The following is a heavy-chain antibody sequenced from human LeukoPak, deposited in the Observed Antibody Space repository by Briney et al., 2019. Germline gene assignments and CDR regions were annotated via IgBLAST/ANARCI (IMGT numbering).Heavy chain of an antibody. D-gene: IGHD6-13*01. CDR2: IYYSGST. Sequence: SETLSLTCTVSGGSISSSSYYWGWIRQPPGKGLEWIGSIYYSGSTYYNPSLKSRVTISVDTSKNQFSLKLSSVTAADTAVYYCARLDYSSSFDHWGQGTLVTVSS. V-gene: IGHV4-39*01. CDR3: ARLDYSSSFDH. CDR1: GGSISSSSYY. J-gene: IGHJ4*02.